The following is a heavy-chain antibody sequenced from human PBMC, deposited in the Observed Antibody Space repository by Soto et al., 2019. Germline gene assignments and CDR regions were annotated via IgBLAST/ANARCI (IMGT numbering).Heavy chain of an antibody. CDR1: GYTFTSYG. J-gene: IGHJ3*02. V-gene: IGHV1-18*01. Sequence: ASVKVSCKASGYTFTSYGISWVRQAPGQGLEWMGWISAYNGNTNYAQKLQGRVTMTTDTSTSTAYMELRSLRSDDTAVYYCARDSIVVVPAAMPGLDEGPDAFDIWGQGTMVTVSS. CDR3: ARDSIVVVPAAMPGLDEGPDAFDI. CDR2: ISAYNGNT. D-gene: IGHD2-2*01.